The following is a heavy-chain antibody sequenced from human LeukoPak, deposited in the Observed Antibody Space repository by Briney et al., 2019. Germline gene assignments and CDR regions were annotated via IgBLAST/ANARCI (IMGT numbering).Heavy chain of an antibody. CDR1: GFTFRSFQ. J-gene: IGHJ6*02. V-gene: IGHV3-48*03. CDR3: AREDFNYGMDV. CDR2: ISSSGGTI. Sequence: GGSLRLSCVASGFTFRSFQVNWVRQAPGKGLEWVSYISSSGGTIHYADSVKGRFTISRDNAKNSVSLQMDSLGAADTAVYYCAREDFNYGMDVWGQGTTVIVSS.